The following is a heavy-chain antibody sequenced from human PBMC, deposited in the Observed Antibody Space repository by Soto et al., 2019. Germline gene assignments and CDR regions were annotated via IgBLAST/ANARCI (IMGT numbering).Heavy chain of an antibody. D-gene: IGHD6-19*01. Sequence: ASVKVSCKASGYTFTIYHISWVRQAPGQGHERMGWISPYNGNTNYAQKLQGRETMTTDTSTSTAYMELRSLRSDYTPVYFCPRDHLALPGIFDSWGQGTLVTVS. CDR3: PRDHLALPGIFDS. CDR2: ISPYNGNT. V-gene: IGHV1-18*01. J-gene: IGHJ4*02. CDR1: GYTFTIYH.